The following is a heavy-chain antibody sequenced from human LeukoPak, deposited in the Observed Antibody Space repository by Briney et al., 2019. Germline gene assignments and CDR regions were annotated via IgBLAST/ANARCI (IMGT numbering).Heavy chain of an antibody. V-gene: IGHV1-2*02. CDR1: GYTFTAYY. Sequence: ASVKVSCKASGYTFTAYYMHWLRQAPGHGLEGMGWINPNSGGTNYAQKFQGRVTMTRDTSISTAYMELSRLRSDDTAVYYCARGGSLFYGLAPDYWGQGTLVTVSS. CDR2: INPNSGGT. CDR3: ARGGSLFYGLAPDY. J-gene: IGHJ4*02. D-gene: IGHD5-24*01.